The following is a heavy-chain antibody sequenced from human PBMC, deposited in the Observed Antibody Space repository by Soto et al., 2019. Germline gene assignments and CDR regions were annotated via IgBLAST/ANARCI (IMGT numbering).Heavy chain of an antibody. CDR1: GLTFSGHW. CDR3: TSRPSGMTYHAVFDF. J-gene: IGHJ4*02. Sequence: GGSLRLSCAASGLTFSGHWMTWVRQTPGEGLQWVAAIKPDGSETFYVDSVKGRFTISRDNARNSLFLQMDSLRAEDTAVYYCTSRPSGMTYHAVFDFWGQGTLVTVSS. V-gene: IGHV3-7*03. D-gene: IGHD2-21*02. CDR2: IKPDGSET.